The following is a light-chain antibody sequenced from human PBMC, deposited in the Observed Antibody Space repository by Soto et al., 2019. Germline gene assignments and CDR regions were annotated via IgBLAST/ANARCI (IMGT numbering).Light chain of an antibody. CDR1: QRVSSNY. Sequence: IVWTQAPGTLSLSPGERAALPGGASQRVSSNYLAWYKQTPGQAPKVLIHRASIRATGIPDRFTGSGSGTEFTLTISRLEPEDFEVYYCQQYGSSPRTFGGGTKVDIK. J-gene: IGKJ4*01. CDR2: RAS. V-gene: IGKV3-20*01. CDR3: QQYGSSPRT.